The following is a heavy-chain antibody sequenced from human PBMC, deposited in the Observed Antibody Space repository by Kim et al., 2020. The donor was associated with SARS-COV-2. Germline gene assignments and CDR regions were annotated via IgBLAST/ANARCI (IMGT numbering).Heavy chain of an antibody. V-gene: IGHV4-31*03. Sequence: SETLSLTCTVSGDSISSGGYYWSWIRQHPGKGLEWIGYIYYSGSTYYNPSLKSRVTISVDTSKNQFSLKLSSVTAADTAVYYCAGYSYARRAGFDYWGQGTLVTVSS. J-gene: IGHJ4*02. CDR3: AGYSYARRAGFDY. D-gene: IGHD5-18*01. CDR2: IYYSGST. CDR1: GDSISSGGYY.